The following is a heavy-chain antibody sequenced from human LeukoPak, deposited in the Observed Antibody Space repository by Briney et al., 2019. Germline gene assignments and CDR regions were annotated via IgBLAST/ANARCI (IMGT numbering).Heavy chain of an antibody. CDR1: GGSISSYY. V-gene: IGHV4-59*08. J-gene: IGHJ4*02. Sequence: SETLSLTCTVSGGSISSYYWSWIRQPPGKGLEWIGYIYYSGSTNYNPSLKSRVTISVDTSKNQFSLKLSSVTAADTAVYYCARFPGFDYWGQGTLVTVSS. CDR2: IYYSGST. CDR3: ARFPGFDY.